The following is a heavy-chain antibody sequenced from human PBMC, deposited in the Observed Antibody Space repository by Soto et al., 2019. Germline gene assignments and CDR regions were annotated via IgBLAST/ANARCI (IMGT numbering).Heavy chain of an antibody. V-gene: IGHV5-51*01. J-gene: IGHJ6*02. CDR1: GYSFTSYC. CDR2: IYPGCSDT. D-gene: IGHD6-6*01. CDR3: ARHDKEYSSSTGTKRYYSYYGMDV. Sequence: PGESLKISCKGSGYSFTSYCIGWVRQMPGKGLEWMGSIYPGCSDTRYSPSFQGQVTSSPDKSISTAYLQWISLKASDTAMYYCARHDKEYSSSTGTKRYYSYYGMDVWGQGITVTVSS.